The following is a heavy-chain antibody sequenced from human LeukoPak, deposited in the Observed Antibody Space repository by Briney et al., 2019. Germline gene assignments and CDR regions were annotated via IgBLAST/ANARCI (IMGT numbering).Heavy chain of an antibody. CDR3: AKDHGDYPSRYFDV. J-gene: IGHJ2*01. D-gene: IGHD4-17*01. CDR1: GFIFSSYA. V-gene: IGHV3-23*01. Sequence: PGGSLRLSCAASGFIFSSYAMSWVRQAPGKGLEWVSAISGSGGSTYYADSVKGRFTISRDNSKNTLYLQMNSLRAEDTAVYYCAKDHGDYPSRYFDVWGRGTLVTVSS. CDR2: ISGSGGST.